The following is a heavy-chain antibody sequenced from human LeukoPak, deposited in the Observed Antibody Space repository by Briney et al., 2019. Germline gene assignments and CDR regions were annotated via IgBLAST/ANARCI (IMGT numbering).Heavy chain of an antibody. Sequence: SETLSLPCTVSGGSISSSSNYWGWIRQPPGKGLEWIGSIYYSGSAYYNPSLKSRVTISVDTSKNQFSLKLSSVTAADTAVYYCARAFYGDYGNRDYWGQGTLVTVSS. V-gene: IGHV4-39*01. CDR3: ARAFYGDYGNRDY. CDR2: IYYSGSA. D-gene: IGHD4-17*01. CDR1: GGSISSSSNY. J-gene: IGHJ4*02.